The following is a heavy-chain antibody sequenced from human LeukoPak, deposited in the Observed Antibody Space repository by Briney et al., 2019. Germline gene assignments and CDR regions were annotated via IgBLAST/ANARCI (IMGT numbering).Heavy chain of an antibody. Sequence: GGSLRLSCAASGFTVSSNYMSWVRQAPGKGLEWVSVIYSGGRTYYADSVKGRFTISRDNSKNTLYLQMNSLRAEDTAVYYCARDAGYCSGGSCFDYWGQGTLVTVSS. CDR3: ARDAGYCSGGSCFDY. V-gene: IGHV3-53*01. D-gene: IGHD2-15*01. J-gene: IGHJ4*02. CDR2: IYSGGRT. CDR1: GFTVSSNY.